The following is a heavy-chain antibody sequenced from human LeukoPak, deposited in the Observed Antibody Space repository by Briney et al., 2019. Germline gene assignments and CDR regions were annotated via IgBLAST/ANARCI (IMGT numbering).Heavy chain of an antibody. CDR2: IYPGDSDT. D-gene: IGHD2-2*01. V-gene: IGHV5-51*01. CDR3: ARPSTAANDY. J-gene: IGHJ4*02. Sequence: GESLKISCKGSGYSFTSNWIGWVRQMPGKGLEWMGIIYPGDSDTRYSPSFQGQVTISADRSISTAYLQWSSLKASDTGMYYCARPSTAANDYWGQGTLVTVSS. CDR1: GYSFTSNW.